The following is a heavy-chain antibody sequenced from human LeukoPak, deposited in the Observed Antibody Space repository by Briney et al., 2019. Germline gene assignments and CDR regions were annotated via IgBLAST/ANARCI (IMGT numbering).Heavy chain of an antibody. J-gene: IGHJ4*02. V-gene: IGHV4-4*07. CDR3: ARESYSSSYLFDY. D-gene: IGHD6-6*01. Sequence: SETLSLTCIVSVGSLSISYSSWIRHPDGKGLEWIGRIYTSGNTNYNPSLKSRVTMSVDTSKNQLSLKLSSVTAADTAVYYCARESYSSSYLFDYWGQGTLVTVSS. CDR2: IYTSGNT. CDR1: VGSLSISY.